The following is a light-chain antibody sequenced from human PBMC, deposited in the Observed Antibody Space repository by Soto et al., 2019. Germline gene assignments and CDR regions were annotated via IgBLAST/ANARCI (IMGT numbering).Light chain of an antibody. CDR1: QGISSY. Sequence: AIRMTQSPSSFSASTGDRVTITCRASQGISSYLAWYQQKPGKDPKLLIYAASTLQSGVPSRYSGSGSGTEFTLTISCLQSEDFATYSFPQYYSYPLTFGPGTKVDIK. CDR3: PQYYSYPLT. V-gene: IGKV1-8*01. CDR2: AAS. J-gene: IGKJ3*01.